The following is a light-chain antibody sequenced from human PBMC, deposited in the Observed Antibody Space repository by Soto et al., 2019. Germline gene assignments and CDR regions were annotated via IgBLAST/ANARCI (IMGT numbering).Light chain of an antibody. CDR3: SAWDESLNSVV. CDR1: SSNIGSNY. J-gene: IGLJ2*01. CDR2: SNN. V-gene: IGLV1-47*02. Sequence: QAVVTQPPSASGTPGQRVTISCSGSSSNIGSNYVYWYQQLPGTAPKLLIYSNNQRPSGVPDRFSGSKSDTSASLAISGLRSEDEADYYCSAWDESLNSVVFGGGTNLTVL.